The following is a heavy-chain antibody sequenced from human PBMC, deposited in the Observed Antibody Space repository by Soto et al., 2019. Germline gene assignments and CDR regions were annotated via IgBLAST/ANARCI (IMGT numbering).Heavy chain of an antibody. J-gene: IGHJ4*02. CDR1: GGSISSYY. CDR2: IYYSGST. CDR3: ARVSSRAITMTVVEYYFDY. V-gene: IGHV4-59*01. Sequence: PSETLSLTCTVSGGSISSYYWSWIRQPPGKGLEWIGYIYYSGSTNYNPSLKSRVTISVDTSKNQFSLKLSSVTAADTAVYYCARVSSRAITMTVVEYYFDYWGQGTLVTVSS. D-gene: IGHD3-22*01.